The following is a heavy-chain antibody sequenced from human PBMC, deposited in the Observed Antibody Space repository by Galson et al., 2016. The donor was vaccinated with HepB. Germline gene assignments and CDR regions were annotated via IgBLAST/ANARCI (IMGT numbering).Heavy chain of an antibody. D-gene: IGHD4-17*01. V-gene: IGHV3-13*04. Sequence: SLRLSCAASGFTFSSYDMHWVRQATGKGLEWVSGIGTAGDTYYPGSVKGRFTISREDAKNSLYLQMSSLRAGDTAVYYCATSVYGDYRFDDWYFDLWGRGTLVTVSS. CDR1: GFTFSSYD. CDR2: IGTAGDT. J-gene: IGHJ2*01. CDR3: ATSVYGDYRFDDWYFDL.